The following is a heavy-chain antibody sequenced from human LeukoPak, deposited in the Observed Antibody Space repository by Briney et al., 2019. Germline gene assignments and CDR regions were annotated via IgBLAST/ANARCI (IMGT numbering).Heavy chain of an antibody. Sequence: SETLSLTCTVSGGSISSYYWSWIRQPPGKGLEWIGYIYYSGSTDYNPSLKSRVTISVDTSKNQFSLKLSSVTAADTAVYYCARRGVGASFDYWGQGTLVTVSS. CDR2: IYYSGST. D-gene: IGHD1-26*01. V-gene: IGHV4-59*08. CDR3: ARRGVGASFDY. CDR1: GGSISSYY. J-gene: IGHJ4*02.